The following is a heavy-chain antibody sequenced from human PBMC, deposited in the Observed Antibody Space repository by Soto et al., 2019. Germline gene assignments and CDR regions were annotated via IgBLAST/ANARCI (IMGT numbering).Heavy chain of an antibody. CDR3: AWTLQFKRGGVFDI. V-gene: IGHV4-38-2*01. D-gene: IGHD4-4*01. CDR1: DYSISNAYY. J-gene: IGHJ3*02. Sequence: SETLSLTCAVSDYSISNAYYWGWVRQPPGKGLEWIGTFFESGTTFYTPSLQSRFTIFLDTSKSHFSLKLDSVTAADTAVYYCAWTLQFKRGGVFDIWGQETMVTVSS. CDR2: FFESGTT.